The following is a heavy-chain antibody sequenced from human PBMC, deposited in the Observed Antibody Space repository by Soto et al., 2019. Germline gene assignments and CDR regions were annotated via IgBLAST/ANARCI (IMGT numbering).Heavy chain of an antibody. Sequence: LSLTCTVSGGSISSYYWSWIRQPPGKGLEWIGYIYYSGSTNYNPSLKSRVTISVDTSKNQFSLKLSSVTAADTAVYYCARVGRGYYDFWSGPFDPWGQGTLVTVSS. CDR1: GGSISSYY. CDR2: IYYSGST. V-gene: IGHV4-59*01. J-gene: IGHJ5*02. D-gene: IGHD3-3*01. CDR3: ARVGRGYYDFWSGPFDP.